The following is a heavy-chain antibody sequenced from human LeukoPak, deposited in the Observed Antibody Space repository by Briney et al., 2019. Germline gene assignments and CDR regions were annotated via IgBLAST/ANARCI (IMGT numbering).Heavy chain of an antibody. CDR1: GCTFSSYG. CDR2: ISYDGSDK. V-gene: IGHV3-30*05. CDR3: ARARGGTYGDFFDY. Sequence: GGSLRLSWAASGCTFSSYGMHWVRQAPGKGLEWVAVISYDGSDKYYADSVKGRFTISRDSPKNTLYLQMDSLRAEDMAVYYCARARGGTYGDFFDYWGQGTLVSVSS. J-gene: IGHJ4*02. D-gene: IGHD1-26*01.